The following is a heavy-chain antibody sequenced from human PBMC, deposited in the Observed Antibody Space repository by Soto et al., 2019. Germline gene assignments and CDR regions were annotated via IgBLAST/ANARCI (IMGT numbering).Heavy chain of an antibody. CDR3: ARDSVRDYLYYYYGMDV. J-gene: IGHJ6*02. V-gene: IGHV3-21*01. Sequence: GGSLRLSCAASGFTFSSYTMNWVRQAPGRGLEWVSSMGTSSSYIYYADSVKGRFTISRDNAKNSLFLQMNSLRADDTAVYYCARDSVRDYLYYYYGMDVWRQGTTVTVSS. CDR2: MGTSSSYI. D-gene: IGHD4-17*01. CDR1: GFTFSSYT.